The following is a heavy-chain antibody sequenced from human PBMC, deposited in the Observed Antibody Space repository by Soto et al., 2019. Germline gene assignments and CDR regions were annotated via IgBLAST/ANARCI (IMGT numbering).Heavy chain of an antibody. J-gene: IGHJ6*02. V-gene: IGHV4-59*01. CDR3: ARASVAGPRGFGMDV. CDR1: GGSISSYY. Sequence: SETLSLTCTVSGGSISSYYWSWIRQPPGKGLEWIGYIYYSGSTNYNPSLKSRVTLSVDTSKNQFSLKLSSVTAADTAVYYCARASVAGPRGFGMDVWGQGTTVTVSS. D-gene: IGHD6-19*01. CDR2: IYYSGST.